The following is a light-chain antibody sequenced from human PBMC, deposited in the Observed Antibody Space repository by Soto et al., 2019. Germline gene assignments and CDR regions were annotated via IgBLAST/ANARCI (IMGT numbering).Light chain of an antibody. CDR3: QQYNAWPPT. CDR2: DAS. CDR1: QTIGKY. Sequence: DIQMTQSPSALSATVGDRVTITCRASQTIGKYLNWYQQQPGKVPKLLIYDASYLQSGVPSRFSGGGSGTEFVLTISDLQSEDFAVYSCQQYNAWPPTFGQGTKVDIK. J-gene: IGKJ1*01. V-gene: IGKV1-39*01.